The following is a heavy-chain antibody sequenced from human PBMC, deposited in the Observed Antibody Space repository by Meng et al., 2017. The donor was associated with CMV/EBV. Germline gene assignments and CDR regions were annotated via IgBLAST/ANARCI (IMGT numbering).Heavy chain of an antibody. D-gene: IGHD3-16*01. Sequence: SLKISCPASGFPFGDYTMSWGRQVPGKGLEGVGFIKNKGNGESTEYAASAKGRFIISRDDSKSIVDLQMNSLRTEDTAVYYCSQGGHFDSWGQGTLVTVSS. J-gene: IGHJ4*02. V-gene: IGHV3-49*04. CDR1: GFPFGDYT. CDR2: IKNKGNGEST. CDR3: SQGGHFDS.